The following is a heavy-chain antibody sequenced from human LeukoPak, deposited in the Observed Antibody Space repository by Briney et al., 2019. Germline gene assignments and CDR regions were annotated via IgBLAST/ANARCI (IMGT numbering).Heavy chain of an antibody. CDR1: GFTFSSYS. V-gene: IGHV3-21*01. D-gene: IGHD3-10*01. J-gene: IGHJ4*02. CDR3: ARGGSVVFDY. CDR2: ISSSSSYT. Sequence: GGSLRLSCAASGFTFSSYSMNWVRQAPGKGLEWVSSISSSSSYTYCADSVRGRFTISRDNAKNSLYLQMNSLRAEDTAVYYCARGGSVVFDYWGQGTLVTVSS.